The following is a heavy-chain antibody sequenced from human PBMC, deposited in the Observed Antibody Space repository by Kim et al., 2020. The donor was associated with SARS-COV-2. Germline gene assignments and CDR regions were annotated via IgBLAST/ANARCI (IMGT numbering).Heavy chain of an antibody. CDR1: GGTFSSYA. CDR2: IIPIFGTA. CDR3: ARDIHAAPGYGDYDNWFDP. J-gene: IGHJ5*02. Sequence: SVKVSCKASGGTFSSYAISWVRQAPGQGLEWMGGIIPIFGTANYAQKFQGRVTITADESTSTAYMELSSLRSEDTAVYYCARDIHAAPGYGDYDNWFDPWGQGTLVTVSS. D-gene: IGHD4-17*01. V-gene: IGHV1-69*13.